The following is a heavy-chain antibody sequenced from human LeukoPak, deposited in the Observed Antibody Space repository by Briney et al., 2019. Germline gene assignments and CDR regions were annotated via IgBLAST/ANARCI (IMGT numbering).Heavy chain of an antibody. Sequence: RASVKVSCKASGHTFTGYHMHWVRQAPGQGLEWMGWINPNSGYTNFPQKLQGRVTMTTDTSTSTAYMELRSLRSDDTAVYYCARDRGYRPYYMDVWGKGTTVTVSS. CDR1: GHTFTGYH. J-gene: IGHJ6*03. CDR3: ARDRGYRPYYMDV. V-gene: IGHV1/OR15-2*03. CDR2: INPNSGYT. D-gene: IGHD5-18*01.